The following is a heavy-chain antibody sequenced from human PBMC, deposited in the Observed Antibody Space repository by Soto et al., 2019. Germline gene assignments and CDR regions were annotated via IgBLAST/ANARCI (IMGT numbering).Heavy chain of an antibody. CDR3: ATPHLSGRDYEAFDI. CDR2: FDPEGGET. Sequence: QVQLVQSGAEVKKPGASVKVSCKVSGYTLTELSMNWVRQAPGKGLEWMGGFDPEGGETIYAQKFQGRVTMTEDTSTDTANRELSSLRSEDTAVYYCATPHLSGRDYEAFDIWGQGTMVTVSS. D-gene: IGHD1-26*01. J-gene: IGHJ3*02. V-gene: IGHV1-24*01. CDR1: GYTLTELS.